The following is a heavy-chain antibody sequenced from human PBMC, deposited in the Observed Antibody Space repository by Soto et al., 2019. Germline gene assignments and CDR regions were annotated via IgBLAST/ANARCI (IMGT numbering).Heavy chain of an antibody. V-gene: IGHV4-61*01. CDR3: ARDNPYHDSSGYYHDAFDI. D-gene: IGHD3-22*01. CDR2: IYYSGST. J-gene: IGHJ3*02. CDR1: GGYVSSGSYY. Sequence: QVQLQESGPGLVKPSETLSLTCTVSGGYVSSGSYYWSWIRQPPGKGLEWIGYIYYSGSTNYNPSLKSRVTISVETSQNQFSLKMSSVTAADTALYYCARDNPYHDSSGYYHDAFDIWGQGTMVPVSS.